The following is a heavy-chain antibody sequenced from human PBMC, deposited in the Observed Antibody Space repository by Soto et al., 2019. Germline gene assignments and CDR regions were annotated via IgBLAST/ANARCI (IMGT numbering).Heavy chain of an antibody. CDR1: GGSLSSSDYN. V-gene: IGHV4-39*01. CDR3: ARTIFPPSNWFDP. CDR2: MFHSGST. J-gene: IGHJ5*02. D-gene: IGHD3-9*01. Sequence: SETLSLTCPVSGGSLSSSDYNWGWIRQPPGKGLEWIASMFHSGSTYYNPSLKSRVTISINTSKTQFSLKLNSVTAADTAVYYSARTIFPPSNWFDPWGQGTLVTVS.